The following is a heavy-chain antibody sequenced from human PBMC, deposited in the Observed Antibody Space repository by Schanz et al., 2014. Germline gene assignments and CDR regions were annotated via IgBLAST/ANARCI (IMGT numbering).Heavy chain of an antibody. CDR1: GFTFSSNA. CDR2: ITSNGGGT. CDR3: AKNWKGHHITGRPGWSDGMDV. J-gene: IGHJ6*02. V-gene: IGHV3-23*01. Sequence: EVQLLESGGGLVQPGGSLRLSCAASGFTFSSNAMCWVRQAPGKGLEWVSTITSNGGGTYYADSVKGRFTISRDNAKNTLYLQMNSLRVEDTAEYYCAKNWKGHHITGRPGWSDGMDVWGQGPTVTVSS. D-gene: IGHD6-6*01.